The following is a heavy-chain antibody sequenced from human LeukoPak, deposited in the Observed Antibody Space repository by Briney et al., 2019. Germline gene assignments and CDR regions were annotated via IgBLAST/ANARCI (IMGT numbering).Heavy chain of an antibody. Sequence: PGGSLGLSCAASGFTFSSYGMHWVRQAPGKGLEWVAFIRYDGSNKYYADSVKGRFTISRDNSKNTLYLQMNSLRAEDTAVYYCSGSGSLPTTYYYYMDVWGKGTTVTVSS. D-gene: IGHD3-22*01. CDR3: SGSGSLPTTYYYYMDV. V-gene: IGHV3-30*02. J-gene: IGHJ6*03. CDR1: GFTFSSYG. CDR2: IRYDGSNK.